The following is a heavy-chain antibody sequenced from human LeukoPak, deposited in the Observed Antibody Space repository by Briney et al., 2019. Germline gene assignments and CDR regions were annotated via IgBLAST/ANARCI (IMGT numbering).Heavy chain of an antibody. Sequence: EASVKVSCKASGYTFTSYDINWVRQATGQGLEWMGWMNPNSGNTGYAQKFQGRVTITRNTSISTAYMELSSLRSEDTAVYYCARGAGRGVFYYYYCMDVWGKGTTVTVSS. CDR3: ARGAGRGVFYYYYCMDV. CDR1: GYTFTSYD. CDR2: MNPNSGNT. J-gene: IGHJ6*03. V-gene: IGHV1-8*03. D-gene: IGHD3-10*01.